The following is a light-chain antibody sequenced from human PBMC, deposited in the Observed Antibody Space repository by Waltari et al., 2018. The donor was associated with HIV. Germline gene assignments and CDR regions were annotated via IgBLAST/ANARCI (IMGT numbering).Light chain of an antibody. Sequence: QSALTQPPSASGSPGQSVTISCTGPSSAIGGYNYVSWYQQHPGKAPKLIMTEVTKRPSGVPDRFSGSKSGNTASLTVSGLQAEDEAHYYCSSYAPTNNFYVLFGGGTALTVL. CDR3: SSYAPTNNFYVL. CDR2: EVT. CDR1: SSAIGGYNY. V-gene: IGLV2-8*01. J-gene: IGLJ2*01.